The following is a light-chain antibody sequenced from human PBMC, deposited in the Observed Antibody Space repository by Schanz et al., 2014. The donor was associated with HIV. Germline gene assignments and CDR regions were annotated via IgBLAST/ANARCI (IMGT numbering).Light chain of an antibody. V-gene: IGKV3-20*01. Sequence: EIVLTQSPATLSLSPGERATLSCRASQSIRASDLAWYQQKLGQAPRLLIYGASSRATGIPDRFSGSGSGTDFTLTISRLEPEDFAVYYCQQYGSSPITFGQGTRLEIK. CDR2: GAS. J-gene: IGKJ5*01. CDR3: QQYGSSPIT. CDR1: QSIRASD.